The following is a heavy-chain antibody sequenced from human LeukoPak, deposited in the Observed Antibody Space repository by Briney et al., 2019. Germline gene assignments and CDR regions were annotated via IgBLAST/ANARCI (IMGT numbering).Heavy chain of an antibody. V-gene: IGHV4-39*01. D-gene: IGHD6-19*01. Sequence: SETLSLTCTVSGGSISSSSYYWGWIRQPPGKGLEWIGSIYYSGSTYYNPSLKSRVTISVDTSKNQFSLKLSSVTAADTAVYYCARAVSGRFDYWGQGTLVTVSS. CDR1: GGSISSSSYY. CDR3: ARAVSGRFDY. J-gene: IGHJ4*02. CDR2: IYYSGST.